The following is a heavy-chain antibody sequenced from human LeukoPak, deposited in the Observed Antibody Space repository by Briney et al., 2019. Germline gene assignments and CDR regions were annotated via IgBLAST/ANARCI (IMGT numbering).Heavy chain of an antibody. CDR2: ISSSGSTI. Sequence: GGSLRLSCAASGFTFSSYSMNWVRQAPGKGLEWVSYISSSGSTIYYADSVKGRFTISRDNAKNSLYLQMNSLRAEDTAVYYCARDAPPVGATPYWGQGTLVTVSS. CDR3: ARDAPPVGATPY. V-gene: IGHV3-48*04. D-gene: IGHD1-26*01. J-gene: IGHJ4*02. CDR1: GFTFSSYS.